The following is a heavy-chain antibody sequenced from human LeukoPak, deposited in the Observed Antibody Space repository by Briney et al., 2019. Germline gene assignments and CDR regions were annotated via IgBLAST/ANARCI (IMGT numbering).Heavy chain of an antibody. CDR2: IYYSGST. CDR3: ARVPVAALYYFDY. J-gene: IGHJ4*02. Sequence: SETLSLTCTVSGGSISSYYWSLIRQPPGKGLEWIGYIYYSGSTNYNPSLKSRVTISVDTSKNQFSLKLSSVTAADTAVYYCARVPVAALYYFDYWGQGTLVTVSS. D-gene: IGHD2-15*01. V-gene: IGHV4-59*01. CDR1: GGSISSYY.